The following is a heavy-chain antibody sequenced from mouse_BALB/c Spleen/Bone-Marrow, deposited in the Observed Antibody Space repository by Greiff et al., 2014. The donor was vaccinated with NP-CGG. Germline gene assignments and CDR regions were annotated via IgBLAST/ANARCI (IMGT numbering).Heavy chain of an antibody. CDR2: IYPGSGSI. CDR1: GYTFTEYI. Sequence: VQLVESGAELVKPGASVKMSCKASGYTFTEYIIHWVKQRPGKGLEWIGWIYPGSGSIKYNEKFKDKATVTADKSSSTVYMELSRLTSEDSAVYCCERREDRLRAWFAYWGQGTLVTVSA. CDR3: ERREDRLRAWFAY. D-gene: IGHD2-2*01. J-gene: IGHJ3*01. V-gene: IGHV1-62-2*01.